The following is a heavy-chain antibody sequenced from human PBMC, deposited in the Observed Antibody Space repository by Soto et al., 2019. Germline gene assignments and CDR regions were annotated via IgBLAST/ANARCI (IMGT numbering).Heavy chain of an antibody. CDR1: GLTFRNYG. Sequence: GGSLRLSCVASGLTFRNYGMHWVRQALGKGLEWVAVISYDGSDKYYADSVKGRFTISRDNSKNTLYLQMNSLKTEDTAIYYCAKVSSDRGYYYFAMAVWGQGTTVTVSS. J-gene: IGHJ6*02. V-gene: IGHV3-30*18. CDR2: ISYDGSDK. D-gene: IGHD3-10*01. CDR3: AKVSSDRGYYYFAMAV.